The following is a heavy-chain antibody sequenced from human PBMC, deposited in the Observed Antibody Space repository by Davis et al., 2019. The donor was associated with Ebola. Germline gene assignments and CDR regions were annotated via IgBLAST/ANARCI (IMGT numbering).Heavy chain of an antibody. V-gene: IGHV4-39*01. CDR2: INYSGGT. J-gene: IGHJ5*02. D-gene: IGHD2-15*01. CDR1: GGSISSSSYY. CDR3: ARGYVVVAAKWYCFDP. Sequence: PSETLSLTCTVSGGSISSSSYYWGWIRQPPGKGLEWIGSINYSGGTYYNPSLKSRVTISVDTSKNQFSLKLSSVTAADTAVYYFARGYVVVAAKWYCFDPWGQGTLVTVSS.